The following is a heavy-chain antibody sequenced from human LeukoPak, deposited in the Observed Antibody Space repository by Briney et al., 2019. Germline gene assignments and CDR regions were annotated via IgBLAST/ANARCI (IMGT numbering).Heavy chain of an antibody. CDR3: ARGRDAGRKVPLPGTPLTDFDF. D-gene: IGHD2-2*01. CDR2: ISVYNGNT. Sequence: GASVKVSCKASGYTFSSYGVNWVRQAPGQGLEWMGWISVYNGNTNYAQKFQGRVTMTTDTSASTTYMELRSLRTDDTAVYYCARGRDAGRKVPLPGTPLTDFDFWGQGTLVTVSS. J-gene: IGHJ4*02. CDR1: GYTFSSYG. V-gene: IGHV1-18*01.